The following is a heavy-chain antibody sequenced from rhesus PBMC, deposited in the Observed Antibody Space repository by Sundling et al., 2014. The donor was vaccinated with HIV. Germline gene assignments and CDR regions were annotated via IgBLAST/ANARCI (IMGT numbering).Heavy chain of an antibody. J-gene: IGHJ4*01. CDR1: GFTFSSYG. Sequence: EVQLVESGGGLVQPGGSLRLSCAASGFTFSSYGMSWVRQAPGKGLDWVSSIGSVGNYIFYADSVKGRFTISRDNAKNSVSLQMNSLRAEDTAVYYCARSNSWNYPFDYWGQGVLVTVSS. CDR3: ARSNSWNYPFDY. CDR2: IGSVGNYI. V-gene: IGHV3-136*01. D-gene: IGHD1-1-1*01.